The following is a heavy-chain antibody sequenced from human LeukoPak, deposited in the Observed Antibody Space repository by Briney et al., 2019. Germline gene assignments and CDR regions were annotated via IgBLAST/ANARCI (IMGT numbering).Heavy chain of an antibody. Sequence: SETLSLTCTVAGSSISNNYYWGWIRQPPGKGLEWIGYIYYSGSTNYDPSLKSRVTISVDTSKNQFSLKLSSVTAADTAVYYCARDRSSSWGYYYYYMDVWGKGTTVTVSS. CDR1: GSSISNNYY. CDR2: IYYSGST. D-gene: IGHD6-6*01. CDR3: ARDRSSSWGYYYYYMDV. J-gene: IGHJ6*03. V-gene: IGHV4-59*01.